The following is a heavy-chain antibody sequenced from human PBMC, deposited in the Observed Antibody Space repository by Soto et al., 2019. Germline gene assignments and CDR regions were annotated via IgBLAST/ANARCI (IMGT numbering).Heavy chain of an antibody. D-gene: IGHD3-22*01. Sequence: QVQLVQSGAEVKKPGSSVKVSCKASVGTFSSYAITWVRQAPGQGLEWMGGIIPIFGTANYAQKFQARVTITADESTSTAYMELSSLRSEDTDVYYCARDRGPSSGYYPYWFDPWGQGTLVTVSS. V-gene: IGHV1-69*12. J-gene: IGHJ5*02. CDR2: IIPIFGTA. CDR1: VGTFSSYA. CDR3: ARDRGPSSGYYPYWFDP.